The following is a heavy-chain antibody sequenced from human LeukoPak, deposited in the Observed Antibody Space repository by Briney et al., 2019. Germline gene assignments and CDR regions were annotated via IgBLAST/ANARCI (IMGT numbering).Heavy chain of an antibody. CDR3: AREKPSGSFGYDY. V-gene: IGHV3-53*01. CDR1: GFTVSSNY. J-gene: IGHJ4*02. Sequence: GGSLRLSCAASGFTVSSNYMSWVRQAPGKGLEWVSVIYSGGSTYYADSVKGRFTISRDNSKNTLYLQMNSLRAEDTAVYYCAREKPSGSFGYDYWGQGTLVTVSS. CDR2: IYSGGST. D-gene: IGHD1-26*01.